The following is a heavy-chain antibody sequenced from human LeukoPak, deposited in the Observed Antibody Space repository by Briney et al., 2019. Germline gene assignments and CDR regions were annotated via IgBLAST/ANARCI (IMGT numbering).Heavy chain of an antibody. CDR2: FDPEDGET. J-gene: IGHJ4*02. V-gene: IGHV1-24*01. CDR3: ATDIIDYYDSSGMNDY. Sequence: ASVKVSCKVSGYTLTELSMHWVRQAPGKGPEWMGGFDPEDGETIYAQKFQGRVTMTEDTSTDTAYMGLSSLRSEDTAVYYCATDIIDYYDSSGMNDYWGQGTLVTVSS. D-gene: IGHD3-22*01. CDR1: GYTLTELS.